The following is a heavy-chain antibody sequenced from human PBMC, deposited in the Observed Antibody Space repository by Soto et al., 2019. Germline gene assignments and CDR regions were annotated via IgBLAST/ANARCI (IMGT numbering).Heavy chain of an antibody. V-gene: IGHV4-39*01. Sequence: SETLSLTCTVSGGSISSSSYYWGWIRQPPGKGLEWIGSIYYSGSTYYNPSLKSRVTISVDTSKNQFSLKLSSVTAADTAVYYCARLAVTTGFALDYWGQGTLVTVSS. CDR2: IYYSGST. CDR1: GGSISSSSYY. CDR3: ARLAVTTGFALDY. J-gene: IGHJ4*02. D-gene: IGHD4-17*01.